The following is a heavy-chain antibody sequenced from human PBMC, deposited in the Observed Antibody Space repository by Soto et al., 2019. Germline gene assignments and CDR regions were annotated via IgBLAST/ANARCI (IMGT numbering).Heavy chain of an antibody. Sequence: SETLSLTCTVSGGSISSGGYYWSWIRQHPGKGLEWIGYIYYSGSTYYNPSLKSRVTISVDMSKNQFSLKLSSVTAADTAVYYCARSLTGTLVPYYWGQGTLVTVSS. CDR1: GGSISSGGYY. D-gene: IGHD1-7*01. V-gene: IGHV4-31*03. CDR3: ARSLTGTLVPYY. J-gene: IGHJ4*02. CDR2: IYYSGST.